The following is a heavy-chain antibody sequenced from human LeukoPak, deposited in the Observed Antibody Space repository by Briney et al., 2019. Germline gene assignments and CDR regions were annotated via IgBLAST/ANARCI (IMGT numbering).Heavy chain of an antibody. CDR2: ISAYNGNT. J-gene: IGHJ3*02. CDR1: GYTFTSYG. CDR3: ARDCSGGSCYWGI. D-gene: IGHD2-15*01. Sequence: VASVKVSCKASGYTFTSYGISRVRQAPGQGLEWMGWISAYNGNTNYAQKLQGRVTMTTDTSTSTAYMELRSLRSDDTAVYYCARDCSGGSCYWGIWGQGTMVTVSS. V-gene: IGHV1-18*01.